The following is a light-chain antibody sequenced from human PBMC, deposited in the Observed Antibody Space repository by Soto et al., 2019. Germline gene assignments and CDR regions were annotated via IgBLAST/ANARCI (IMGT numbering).Light chain of an antibody. Sequence: EIVLTQSPATLSLSPGERATLSCTASQSVNSYLAWYQHRLGQAPRLLIFGASIRVTGIPDRFIGSGSGTDFTLTISSLEPEDFAVYYCQHYITSLTTFGQGTKVDIK. J-gene: IGKJ1*01. CDR2: GAS. V-gene: IGKV3-11*01. CDR3: QHYITSLTT. CDR1: QSVNSY.